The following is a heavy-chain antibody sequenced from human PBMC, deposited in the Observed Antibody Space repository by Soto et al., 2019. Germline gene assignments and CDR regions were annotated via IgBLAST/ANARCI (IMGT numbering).Heavy chain of an antibody. V-gene: IGHV3-21*01. CDR1: GFTFSSDS. Sequence: GGSLRLSCAASGFTFSSDSMNWVRQAPGKGLEWVSSISSSSSYIYYADSVKGRFTISRDNAKNSPYLQMNSLRAEDTAVYYCARDVRGSGGAFDYWGQGTLVTVSS. J-gene: IGHJ4*02. CDR2: ISSSSSYI. D-gene: IGHD6-19*01. CDR3: ARDVRGSGGAFDY.